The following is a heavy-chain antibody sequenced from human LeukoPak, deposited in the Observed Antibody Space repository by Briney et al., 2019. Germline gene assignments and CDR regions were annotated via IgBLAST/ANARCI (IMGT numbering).Heavy chain of an antibody. V-gene: IGHV3-23*01. CDR3: AKLATLWPGPSFDY. CDR2: ISGSGGSI. J-gene: IGHJ4*02. D-gene: IGHD2/OR15-2a*01. Sequence: PGGSLRLSCAASGFTFSNYAMSWVRQAPGKGLEWVSAISGSGGSIYYADSVQGRFTISRDNSKNTLYLQMNSLRAEDTAVYYCAKLATLWPGPSFDYWGQGPLVTVSS. CDR1: GFTFSNYA.